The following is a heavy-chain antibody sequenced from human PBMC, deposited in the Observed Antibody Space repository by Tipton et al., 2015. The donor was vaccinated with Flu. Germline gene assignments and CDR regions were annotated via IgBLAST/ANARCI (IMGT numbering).Heavy chain of an antibody. J-gene: IGHJ5*02. V-gene: IGHV3-74*01. CDR1: GFTFSSYW. CDR2: INSDGSST. Sequence: SLRLSCAASGFTFSSYWMHWVRQAPGKGLAWVSRINSDGSSTSYADSVKGRFTISRDNAKNTLYLQMNSLRAEDTAVYYCARDRGAGAGWFDPWGQGTLVTVSS. D-gene: IGHD3-10*01. CDR3: ARDRGAGAGWFDP.